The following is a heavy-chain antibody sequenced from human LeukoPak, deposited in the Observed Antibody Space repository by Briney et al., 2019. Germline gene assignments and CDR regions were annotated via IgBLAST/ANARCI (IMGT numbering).Heavy chain of an antibody. CDR1: GFTFNNYA. V-gene: IGHV3-23*01. Sequence: GGSLRLSCAASGFTFNNYAMSWVRQAPGKGLEWVSAISGSGDSTYYADSVKGRFTISRDNSKNTLYLQMNSLRAEDTAIYYCAKDRGVHYYGSERGLFNWFDPWGQGTLVTVSS. CDR3: AKDRGVHYYGSERGLFNWFDP. D-gene: IGHD3-10*01. J-gene: IGHJ5*02. CDR2: ISGSGDST.